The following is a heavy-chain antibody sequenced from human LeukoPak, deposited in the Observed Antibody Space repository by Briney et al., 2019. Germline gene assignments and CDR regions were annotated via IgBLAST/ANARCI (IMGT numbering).Heavy chain of an antibody. Sequence: GGSLRLSCAASGFTFSSYSMNWVRQAPGKGLEWVSYISSSSSTIYYADSVKGRFTISRDNAKNSLYLQMNSLRAEDTAVYYCAKGSMATSGGPFDYWGQGTLVTVSS. D-gene: IGHD5-24*01. J-gene: IGHJ4*02. CDR2: ISSSSSTI. V-gene: IGHV3-48*01. CDR3: AKGSMATSGGPFDY. CDR1: GFTFSSYS.